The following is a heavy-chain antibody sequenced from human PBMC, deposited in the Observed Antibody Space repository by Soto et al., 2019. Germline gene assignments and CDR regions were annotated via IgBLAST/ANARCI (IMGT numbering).Heavy chain of an antibody. J-gene: IGHJ5*02. D-gene: IGHD6-13*01. CDR2: INAGNGNT. CDR3: ARTGMDSSSWYGGRSNWFDP. V-gene: IGHV1-3*01. Sequence: SVKVSCKASGYTFTSYAMHWVRQAPGQRLEWMGWINAGNGNTKYSQKFQGRVTITRDTSASTAYMELSSLRSEDTAVYYCARTGMDSSSWYGGRSNWFDPWGQGTLVTV. CDR1: GYTFTSYA.